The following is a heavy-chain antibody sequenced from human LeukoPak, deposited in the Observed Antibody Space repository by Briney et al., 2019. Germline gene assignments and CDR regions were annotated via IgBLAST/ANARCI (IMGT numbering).Heavy chain of an antibody. CDR2: MNPNSGNT. CDR1: GYTFTSYD. V-gene: IGHV1-8*01. CDR3: ARDPHPRYYDSSGYYYFWPKYYYMDV. Sequence: GASVKVSCKASGYTFTSYDINWVRQATGQGLEWMGWMNPNSGNTGYAQKFQGRVTMTRNTSISTAYMELSSLRSEDTAVYYCARDPHPRYYDSSGYYYFWPKYYYMDVWGKGTTVTVSS. D-gene: IGHD3-22*01. J-gene: IGHJ6*03.